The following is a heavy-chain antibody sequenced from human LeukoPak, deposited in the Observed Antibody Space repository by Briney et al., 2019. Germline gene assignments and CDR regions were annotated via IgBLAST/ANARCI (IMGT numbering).Heavy chain of an antibody. CDR1: GYTFTTYY. J-gene: IGHJ4*02. CDR2: SQPDYGRT. V-gene: IGHV1-46*01. Sequence: ASVKVSCKASGYTFTTYYLYWVRQAPGQGVEGGGMSQPDYGRTSYLQKFQGRVTITRDPSTSTLYMELSSLTSEDTAVYYCSRNAASGFDIWGQGTRVTVSS. CDR3: SRNAASGFDI.